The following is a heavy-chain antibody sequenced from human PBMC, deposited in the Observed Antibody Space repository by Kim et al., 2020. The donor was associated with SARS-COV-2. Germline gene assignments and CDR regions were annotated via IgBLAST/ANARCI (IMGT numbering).Heavy chain of an antibody. J-gene: IGHJ5*02. CDR3: ARHRDYYGSGSYYNVNWFDP. CDR1: GGSISSYY. Sequence: SETLSLTCTVSGGSISSYYWSWIRQPPGKGLEWIGYIYYSGSTNYNPSLKSRVTISVDTSKNQFSLKLSSVTAADTAVYYCARHRDYYGSGSYYNVNWFDPWGQGTLVTVSS. V-gene: IGHV4-59*08. CDR2: IYYSGST. D-gene: IGHD3-10*01.